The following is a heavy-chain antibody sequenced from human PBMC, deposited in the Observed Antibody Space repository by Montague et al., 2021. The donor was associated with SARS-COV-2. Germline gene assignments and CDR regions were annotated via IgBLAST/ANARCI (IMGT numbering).Heavy chain of an antibody. CDR2: VSHTGKP. CDR3: ARGGAPWLRVRLVY. D-gene: IGHD5-12*01. CDR1: EXSFSGFY. J-gene: IGHJ4*01. V-gene: IGHV4-34*01. Sequence: SETLSLTCAVTEXSFSGFYWSWVRQPPGRGLEWIGEVSHTGKPNYKPTLESRVTMSADTSKNQFSLRLYSVTAADTAMYYCARGGAPWLRVRLVYWGQGSLVTVSS.